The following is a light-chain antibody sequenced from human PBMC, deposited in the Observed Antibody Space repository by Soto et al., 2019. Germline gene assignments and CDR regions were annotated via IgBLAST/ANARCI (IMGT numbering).Light chain of an antibody. CDR1: SSDVGAYNY. Sequence: LTQPGPVSGTPGQSITISCTGTSSDVGAYNYVSWYQQYPGKAPKLIIYAVSNRPSGVSCRFSGSKSGNTASLTISELQAEDEADYYCNSYAGTSYVFATGPKVTVL. CDR3: NSYAGTSYV. J-gene: IGLJ1*01. CDR2: AVS. V-gene: IGLV2-14*01.